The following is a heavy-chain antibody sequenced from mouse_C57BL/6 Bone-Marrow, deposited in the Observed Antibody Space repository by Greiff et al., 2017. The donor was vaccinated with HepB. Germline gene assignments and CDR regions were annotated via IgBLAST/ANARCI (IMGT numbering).Heavy chain of an antibody. CDR1: GYTFTDYY. D-gene: IGHD1-1*01. CDR2: INPYNGGT. Sequence: EVQLQQSGPVLVKPGASVKMSCKASGYTFTDYYMNWVKQSHGKSLEWIGVINPYNGGTSYNQKFKGKATLTVDKSSSTAYMELNSLTSEDSAVYCCARLGTRGSRAYWGQGTLVTVSA. V-gene: IGHV1-19*01. J-gene: IGHJ3*01. CDR3: ARLGTRGSRAY.